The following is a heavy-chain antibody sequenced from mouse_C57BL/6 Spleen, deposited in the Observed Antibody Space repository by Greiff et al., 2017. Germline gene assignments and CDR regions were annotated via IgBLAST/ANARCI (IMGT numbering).Heavy chain of an antibody. D-gene: IGHD2-14*01. J-gene: IGHJ2*01. CDR2: ISYDGSN. V-gene: IGHV3-6*01. CDR1: GYSITSGYY. CDR3: ARVGNYFDY. Sequence: EVQLVESGPGLVKPSQSLSLTCSVTGYSITSGYYWNWIRQFPGNKLEWMGYISYDGSNNYNPSLKNRISITRDTSKNQFFLKLNSVTTEDTATYYCARVGNYFDYWGQGTTRTVSS.